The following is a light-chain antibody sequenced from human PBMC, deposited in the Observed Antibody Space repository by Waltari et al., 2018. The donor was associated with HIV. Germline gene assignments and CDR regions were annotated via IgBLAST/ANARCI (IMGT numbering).Light chain of an antibody. J-gene: IGKJ2*01. CDR2: DAS. CDR3: QQRSNWPPGGAYT. Sequence: IVCTQAAATQSQPAVESATLSCRASLRVRCYLARYQQKPGQAPRLLIYDASDRATGTPARFSGSGSGTDFTLTISSLEPEDFAVYYCQQRSNWPPGGAYTFGQGTKLEIK. CDR1: LRVRCY. V-gene: IGKV3-11*01.